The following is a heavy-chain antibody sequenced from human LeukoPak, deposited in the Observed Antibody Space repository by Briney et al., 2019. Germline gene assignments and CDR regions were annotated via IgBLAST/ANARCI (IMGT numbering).Heavy chain of an antibody. CDR1: GGSISSSSYY. V-gene: IGHV4-39*07. CDR3: ARVVVGATTGFDY. CDR2: IYHSGST. J-gene: IGHJ4*02. Sequence: SETLSLTCTVSGGSISSSSYYWGWIRQPPGKGLEWIGSIYHSGSTYYNPSLKSRVTISVDRSKNQFSLKLSSVTAADTAVYYCARVVVGATTGFDYWGQGTLVTVSS. D-gene: IGHD1-26*01.